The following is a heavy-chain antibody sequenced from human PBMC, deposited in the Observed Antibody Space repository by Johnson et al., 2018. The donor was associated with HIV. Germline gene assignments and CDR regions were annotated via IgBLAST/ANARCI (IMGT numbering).Heavy chain of an antibody. CDR2: ISGSGGST. D-gene: IGHD6-19*01. CDR3: AKEGVAGADAFDI. CDR1: GFTVSSNY. Sequence: VQLVESGGGLVQPGGSLRLSCAASGFTVSSNYINWVRQAPGKGLEWVSAISGSGGSTYYADSVKGRFTISRDNSKNTLYLQMNSLRAEDTAVYYCAKEGVAGADAFDIWGQGTMVTVSS. V-gene: IGHV3-23*04. J-gene: IGHJ3*02.